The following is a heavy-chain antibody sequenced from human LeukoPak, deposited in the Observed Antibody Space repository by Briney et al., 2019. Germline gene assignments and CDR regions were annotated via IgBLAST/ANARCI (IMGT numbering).Heavy chain of an antibody. CDR1: GGSINGYY. CDR3: AMDGGSGSFT. J-gene: IGHJ4*02. V-gene: IGHV4-4*07. CDR2: ISSSGTT. D-gene: IGHD3-10*01. Sequence: SETLSLTCTVPGGSINGYYWSWIRQPAGKGLEWIGRISSSGTTNYNPSLQSRITVSVNTSKNQFSLRLNSVTAADTAVYYCAMDGGSGSFTWGQGTLVTVSS.